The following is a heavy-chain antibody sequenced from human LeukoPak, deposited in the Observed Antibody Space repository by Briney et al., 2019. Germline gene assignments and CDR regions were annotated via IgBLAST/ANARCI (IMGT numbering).Heavy chain of an antibody. CDR1: GYRFTSYS. CDR3: AREVRLRCGVDCYTDAFDI. D-gene: IGHD2-21*02. J-gene: IGHJ3*02. CDR2: INTNTGKP. V-gene: IGHV7-4-1*02. Sequence: ASVKVSCKASGYRFTSYSLIWLRQAPGQGLEWMGWINTNTGKPTYAQGFTGPFVLSLETSVSTAFLHITSLKAEDTALYFCAREVRLRCGVDCYTDAFDIWGQGTMVTVTS.